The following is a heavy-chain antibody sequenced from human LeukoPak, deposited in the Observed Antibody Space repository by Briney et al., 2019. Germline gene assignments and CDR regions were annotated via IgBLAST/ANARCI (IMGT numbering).Heavy chain of an antibody. J-gene: IGHJ4*02. CDR1: GFTFSDYY. CDR2: ISSSGSTT. Sequence: GGSLRLSCAASGFTFSDYYMSWIRQAPGKGLELVSYISSSGSTTYYADSVKGRFTISRDNAKNSLYLQMNSLRAEDTTVYYCARELGYSYGSDYWGQGTLVTVSS. D-gene: IGHD5-18*01. V-gene: IGHV3-11*04. CDR3: ARELGYSYGSDY.